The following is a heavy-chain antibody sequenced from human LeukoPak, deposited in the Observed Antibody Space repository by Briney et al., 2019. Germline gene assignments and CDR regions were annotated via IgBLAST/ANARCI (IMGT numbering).Heavy chain of an antibody. CDR2: IWYDGSNK. D-gene: IGHD3-16*02. CDR1: GFTFSSYG. CDR3: ARDSPGPLWELSVPDYYYYYGMDV. Sequence: PGRSLRFSCAASGFTFSSYGMHWVRQAPGRGLEWVAVIWYDGSNKYYADSVKGRFTISRDNSKNTLYLQMNSLRAEDTAVYYCARDSPGPLWELSVPDYYYYYGMDVWGQGTTVTVSS. V-gene: IGHV3-33*01. J-gene: IGHJ6*02.